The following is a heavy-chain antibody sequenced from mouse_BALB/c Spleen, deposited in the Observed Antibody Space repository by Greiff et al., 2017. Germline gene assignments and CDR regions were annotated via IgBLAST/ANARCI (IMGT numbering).Heavy chain of an antibody. V-gene: IGHV5-17*02. D-gene: IGHD1-1*01. J-gene: IGHJ2*01. CDR3: ARSYYGSSSFDY. CDR2: ISSGSSTI. Sequence: EVQLQQSGGGLVQPGGSRKLSCAASGFTFSSFGMHWVRQAPETGLEWVAYISSGSSTIYYADTVKGRFTISRDNPKNTLFLQMTILRSEDTAMYYCARSYYGSSSFDYWGQGTTLTVSS. CDR1: GFTFSSFG.